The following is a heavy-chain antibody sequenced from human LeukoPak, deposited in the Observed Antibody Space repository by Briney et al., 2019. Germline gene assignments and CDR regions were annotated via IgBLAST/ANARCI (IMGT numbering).Heavy chain of an antibody. CDR1: GFTFSSYS. CDR2: ISSSSSYI. CDR3: ARDEYSSSFNWFDP. V-gene: IGHV3-21*01. J-gene: IGHJ5*02. Sequence: GGSLRLSCAASGFTFSSYSMNWVRQAPGKGLEWVSSISSSSSYIYYADSVKGRFTISRDNAKNSLYLQMNSLRAEDAAVYYCARDEYSSSFNWFDPWGQGTLVTVSS. D-gene: IGHD6-6*01.